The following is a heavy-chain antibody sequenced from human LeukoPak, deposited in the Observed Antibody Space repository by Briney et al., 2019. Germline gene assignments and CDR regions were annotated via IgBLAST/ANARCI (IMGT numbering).Heavy chain of an antibody. CDR3: ARAQMATSAFDI. D-gene: IGHD5-24*01. V-gene: IGHV4-4*07. CDR1: GGSISSYY. CDR2: IYTSGST. Sequence: SETLPLTCTVSGGSISSYYWSWLRQPAGKGLEWIGRIYTSGSTNYNPSLKSRVTMSVDTSKNQFSLKLSSVTAADTAVYYCARAQMATSAFDIWGQGTMVTVSS. J-gene: IGHJ3*02.